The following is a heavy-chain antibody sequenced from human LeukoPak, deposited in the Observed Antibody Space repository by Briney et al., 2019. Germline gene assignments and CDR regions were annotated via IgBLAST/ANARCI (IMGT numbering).Heavy chain of an antibody. CDR2: INPDTRDK. V-gene: IGHV3-7*01. J-gene: IGHJ3*01. Sequence: PGGSLRLSCAASGFSFSGYWMSWVRQAPGKGLEWVANINPDTRDKNYVDSVKGRFTISRDNIKNSLYLQMNSLRAKDTAVYYCARDRRPDAFDVWGQGTVVTVSS. CDR1: GFSFSGYW. CDR3: ARDRRPDAFDV.